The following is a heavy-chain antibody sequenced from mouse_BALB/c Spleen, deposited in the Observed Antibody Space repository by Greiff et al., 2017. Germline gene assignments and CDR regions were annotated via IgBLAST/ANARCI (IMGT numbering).Heavy chain of an antibody. Sequence: EVHLVESGGDLVKPGGSLKLSCAASGFTFSSYGMSWVRQTPDKRLEWVATISSGGSYTYYPDSVKGRFTISRDNAKNTLYLQMSSLKSEDTAMYYCARPPITTATAWFAYWGQGTLVTVSA. V-gene: IGHV5-6*01. D-gene: IGHD1-2*01. J-gene: IGHJ3*01. CDR2: ISSGGSYT. CDR3: ARPPITTATAWFAY. CDR1: GFTFSSYG.